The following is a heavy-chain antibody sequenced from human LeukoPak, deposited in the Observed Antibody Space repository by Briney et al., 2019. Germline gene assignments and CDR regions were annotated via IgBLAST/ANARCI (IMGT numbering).Heavy chain of an antibody. Sequence: SVKVSCKASGGTFSSYAISWVRQAPGQGLEWMGGIIPIFGTANYAQKVQGRATMTTDTSTSTAYMELRSLRSDDTAVYYCARVLRYDFWSAYYFDYWGQGTLVTVSP. D-gene: IGHD3-3*01. V-gene: IGHV1-69*05. J-gene: IGHJ4*02. CDR1: GGTFSSYA. CDR3: ARVLRYDFWSAYYFDY. CDR2: IIPIFGTA.